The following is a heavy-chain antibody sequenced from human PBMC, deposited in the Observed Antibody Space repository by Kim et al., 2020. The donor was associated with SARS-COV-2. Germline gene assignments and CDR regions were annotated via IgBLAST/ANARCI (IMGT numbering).Heavy chain of an antibody. Sequence: GGSLRLSCAASGFTFSSYGMHWVRQAPGKGLEWVAVISYDGSNKYYADSVKGRFTISRDNSKNTLYLQMNSLRAEDTAVYYCAKAASGYFDYWGQGTLVTVSS. D-gene: IGHD3-3*01. CDR1: GFTFSSYG. J-gene: IGHJ4*02. V-gene: IGHV3-30*18. CDR3: AKAASGYFDY. CDR2: ISYDGSNK.